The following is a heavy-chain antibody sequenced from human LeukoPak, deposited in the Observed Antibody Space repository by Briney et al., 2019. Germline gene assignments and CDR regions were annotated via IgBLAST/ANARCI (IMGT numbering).Heavy chain of an antibody. J-gene: IGHJ4*02. CDR1: GYTFTSYG. D-gene: IGHD3-9*01. Sequence: ASVKVSCKASGYTFTSYGISWVRQAPGQGLEWMGWISAYNGNIKYAQSLQGRLTLTIDTSTSTAYMELRSLTSDDTAVYYCARETYSNILTGTDYWGPGTLVTVSS. V-gene: IGHV1-18*01. CDR2: ISAYNGNI. CDR3: ARETYSNILTGTDY.